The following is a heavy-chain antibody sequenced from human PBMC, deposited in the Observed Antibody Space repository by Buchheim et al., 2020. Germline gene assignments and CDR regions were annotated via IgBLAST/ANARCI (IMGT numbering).Heavy chain of an antibody. CDR3: ARDLHYYDSSGYYFRYLFDY. V-gene: IGHV1-46*01. CDR1: GYTFTSYY. Sequence: QVQLVQSGAEVKKPGASVKVSCKASGYTFTSYYMHWARQAPGQGLEWMGIINPSGGSTSYAQKFQGRVTMTRDTSTSQVNMELSSLRSEDTAVYYCARDLHYYDSSGYYFRYLFDYWGQGTL. CDR2: INPSGGST. J-gene: IGHJ4*02. D-gene: IGHD3-22*01.